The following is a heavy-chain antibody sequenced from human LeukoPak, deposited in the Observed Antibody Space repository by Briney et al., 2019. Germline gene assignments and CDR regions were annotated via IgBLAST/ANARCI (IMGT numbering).Heavy chain of an antibody. CDR2: AYYSGST. J-gene: IGHJ4*02. D-gene: IGHD5-12*01. CDR3: AISYGGYVLDS. Sequence: PSETLSLTYSVSGASVSNHYCTWIRQPPGKRLEWIGYAYYSGSTNYNASLKSRVTISVDTSKNQFSLRLNSVTAADTAVYYCAISYGGYVLDSWGQGTLVIVSS. V-gene: IGHV4-59*02. CDR1: GASVSNHY.